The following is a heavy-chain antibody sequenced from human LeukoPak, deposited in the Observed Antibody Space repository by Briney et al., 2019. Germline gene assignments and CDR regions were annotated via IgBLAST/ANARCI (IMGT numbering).Heavy chain of an antibody. J-gene: IGHJ5*02. D-gene: IGHD5-18*01. CDR2: ISYDGSNK. V-gene: IGHV3-30-3*01. CDR3: ARSGYSYGYGWFDP. Sequence: PGGSLRLSCAASGFTFSSYAMHSVRQAPGKGLDSVAVISYDGSNKYYAGSVKGRFTISRDNSKNTLYLQMNSLRAEDTAVYYCARSGYSYGYGWFDPWGQGTLVTVSS. CDR1: GFTFSSYA.